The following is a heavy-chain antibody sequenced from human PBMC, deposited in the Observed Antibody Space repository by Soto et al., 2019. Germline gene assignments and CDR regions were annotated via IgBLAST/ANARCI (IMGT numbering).Heavy chain of an antibody. Sequence: ASVKVSCKASGYTLTSYYMQWVRQAPGQGLEWMGMINPTSDYTNYAQKFQGRVTLTSDTSTSTVYMELSSLRSEDTAMYYCARGGPAINAFAIWGQGTMVTVSS. D-gene: IGHD2-2*01. J-gene: IGHJ3*02. CDR2: INPTSDYT. CDR1: GYTLTSYY. CDR3: ARGGPAINAFAI. V-gene: IGHV1-46*01.